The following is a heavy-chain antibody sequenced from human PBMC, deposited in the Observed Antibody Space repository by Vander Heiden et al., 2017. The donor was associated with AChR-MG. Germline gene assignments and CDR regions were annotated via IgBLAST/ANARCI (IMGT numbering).Heavy chain of an antibody. Sequence: QVQLQESGPGLVKPSETLSLICTVSGGSISSYPWSWIRQPPGKGLEWIGYIYYSGSTNYNPSLKSRLTISVDTSKNQFSLKLTSVTAADTAVYYCARHTYYYGSGSSKATYYFDYWGQGTLVTVSS. CDR1: GGSISSYP. J-gene: IGHJ4*02. CDR2: IYYSGST. V-gene: IGHV4-59*08. CDR3: ARHTYYYGSGSSKATYYFDY. D-gene: IGHD3-10*01.